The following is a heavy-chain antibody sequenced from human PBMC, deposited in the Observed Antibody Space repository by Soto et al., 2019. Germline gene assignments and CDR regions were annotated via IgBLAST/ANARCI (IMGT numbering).Heavy chain of an antibody. CDR2: ISYDGSNK. V-gene: IGHV3-30-3*01. CDR3: ARDHRGVADDGMDV. Sequence: QVQLVESGGGVVQPGRSLRLSCAASGFTFSSYAMHWVRQAPGKGLEWVAVISYDGSNKYYADSVKGRFTISRDNXXNPLYLQMNSLGAEDTAVYYCARDHRGVADDGMDVWGHGTTVTVSS. CDR1: GFTFSSYA. J-gene: IGHJ6*02. D-gene: IGHD2-15*01.